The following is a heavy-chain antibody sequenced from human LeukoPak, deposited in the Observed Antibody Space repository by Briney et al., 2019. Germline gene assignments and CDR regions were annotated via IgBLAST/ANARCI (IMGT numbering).Heavy chain of an antibody. CDR2: IYYSGST. D-gene: IGHD3-10*01. CDR1: GGSISSGDYY. CDR3: ATVFRGQFDY. J-gene: IGHJ4*02. Sequence: SETLSLTCTVSGGSISSGDYYWSWIRQPPGTGLEWIGYIYYSGSTYYNPSLKSRVTISVDTSKNQFSLKLSSVTAAGTAVYYCATVFRGQFDYWGQGTLVTVSS. V-gene: IGHV4-30-4*01.